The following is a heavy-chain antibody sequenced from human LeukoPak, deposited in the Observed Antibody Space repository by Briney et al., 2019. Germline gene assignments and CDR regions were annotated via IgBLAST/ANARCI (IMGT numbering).Heavy chain of an antibody. D-gene: IGHD3-10*01. CDR1: GFTFSSYE. CDR2: ISSSGSTI. CDR3: ARETSSMHGGQGYYYYYMDV. V-gene: IGHV3-48*03. J-gene: IGHJ6*03. Sequence: GGSLRLSCAASGFTFSSYEMNWVRQAPGKGLEWVSYISSSGSTIYYADSVKGRFTISRDNAKNSLYLQMNSLRAEDTAVYYCARETSSMHGGQGYYYYYMDVWGKGTTVTVSS.